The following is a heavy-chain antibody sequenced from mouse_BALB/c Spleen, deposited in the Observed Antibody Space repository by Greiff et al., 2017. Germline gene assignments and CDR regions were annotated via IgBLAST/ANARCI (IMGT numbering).Heavy chain of an antibody. D-gene: IGHD1-2*01. CDR3: ARSLRLPSCFAY. CDR2: INPGSGGT. CDR1: GYAFTNYL. Sequence: QVQLQQSGAELVRPGTSVKVSCKASGYAFTNYLIEWVKQRPGQGLEWIGVINPGSGGTNYNEKFKGKATLTADKSSNTAYMQLSSLTSDDSAVYFCARSLRLPSCFAYWGQGTLVTVSA. J-gene: IGHJ3*01. V-gene: IGHV1-54*01.